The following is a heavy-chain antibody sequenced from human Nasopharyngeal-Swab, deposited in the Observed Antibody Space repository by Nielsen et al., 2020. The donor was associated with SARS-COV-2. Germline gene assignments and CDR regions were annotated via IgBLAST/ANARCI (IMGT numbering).Heavy chain of an antibody. Sequence: GGSLRLSCAAPGFTFSSYGMHWVRQAPGQGLEWVAVIWYDGSNKYYADSVKGRFTISRDNSKNTLYLQMNSLRAEDTAVYYCARTYDSSGYYDWAIDYWGQGTLVTVSS. D-gene: IGHD3-22*01. J-gene: IGHJ4*02. CDR1: GFTFSSYG. CDR3: ARTYDSSGYYDWAIDY. V-gene: IGHV3-33*01. CDR2: IWYDGSNK.